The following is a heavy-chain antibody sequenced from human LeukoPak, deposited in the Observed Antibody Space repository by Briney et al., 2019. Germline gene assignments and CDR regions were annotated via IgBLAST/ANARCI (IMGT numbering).Heavy chain of an antibody. D-gene: IGHD3-16*01. CDR2: FYHSGTA. V-gene: IGHV4-59*08. CDR1: GASVSGYY. J-gene: IGHJ2*01. Sequence: PSETLSLTCAVSGASVSGYYWSWIRQPPGKELEWIGYFYHSGTANYNPSLQSRVNISVDTSKNQFSLRLTSVTAADTAVYYCARLIGLYWHFGLWGRGTLVTVSS. CDR3: ARLIGLYWHFGL.